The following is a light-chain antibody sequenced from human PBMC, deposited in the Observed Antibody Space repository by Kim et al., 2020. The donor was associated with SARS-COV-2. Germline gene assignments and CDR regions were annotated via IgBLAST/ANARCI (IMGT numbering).Light chain of an antibody. Sequence: SYELTQPPSVSVSPGQTASITCSGDKLGDKYVCXYQQKAGQSPILVIYQDRKRPSGSPERFSGSNSGNTATLTISGTQAMDEADYYCQAWDSSTVVFGGG. CDR2: QDR. V-gene: IGLV3-1*01. J-gene: IGLJ2*01. CDR3: QAWDSSTVV. CDR1: KLGDKY.